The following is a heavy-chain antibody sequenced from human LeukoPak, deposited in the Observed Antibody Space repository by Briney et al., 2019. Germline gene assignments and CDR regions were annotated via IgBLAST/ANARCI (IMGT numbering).Heavy chain of an antibody. J-gene: IGHJ4*02. CDR1: GGSISSNSYY. CDR3: ARDLYRIVVVPHYFDY. V-gene: IGHV3-7*01. Sequence: ETLSLTCAVSGGSISSNSYYWGWIRQPPGKGLEWVANIKKDGSEKYYVDSVKGRFTISRDNAKNSLYLQMNSLRAEDTAVYYCARDLYRIVVVPHYFDYWGQGTLVTVSS. D-gene: IGHD3-22*01. CDR2: IKKDGSEK.